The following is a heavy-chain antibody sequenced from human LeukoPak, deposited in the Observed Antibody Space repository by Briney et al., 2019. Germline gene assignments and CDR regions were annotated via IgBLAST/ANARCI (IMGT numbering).Heavy chain of an antibody. J-gene: IGHJ5*02. CDR1: GGTFSSYA. V-gene: IGHV1-69*04. CDR3: ASSFRFVTSWFDP. D-gene: IGHD3-10*01. CDR2: IIPILGIA. Sequence: SVRVSCKASGGTFSSYAISWVRQALGQGLEWMGRIIPILGIANYAQKFQGRVTITADKSTSTAYMELSSLRSEDTAVYYCASSFRFVTSWFDPWGQGTLVTVSS.